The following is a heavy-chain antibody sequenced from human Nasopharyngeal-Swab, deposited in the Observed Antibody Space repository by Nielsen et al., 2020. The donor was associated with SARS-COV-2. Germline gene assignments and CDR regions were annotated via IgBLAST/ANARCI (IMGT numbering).Heavy chain of an antibody. CDR2: INHSGST. D-gene: IGHD3-10*01. CDR3: ARGPRLGFGETGMDV. Sequence: SETLSLTCAVYARTFSGYFWRCIRQPPGKGLEWIGEINHSGSTNYNPSLKSRVTISVDTSKNKFSLKLSSVTAADTAVYYWARGPRLGFGETGMDVWGQGTTITVSS. CDR1: ARTFSGYF. J-gene: IGHJ6*02. V-gene: IGHV4-34*01.